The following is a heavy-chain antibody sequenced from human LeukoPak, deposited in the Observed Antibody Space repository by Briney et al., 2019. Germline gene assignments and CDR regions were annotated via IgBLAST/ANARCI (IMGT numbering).Heavy chain of an antibody. CDR1: GYSFINHY. V-gene: IGHV1-46*01. CDR3: ARRHVEYSSSSDPCYFDY. Sequence: ASVKVSCKASGYSFINHYITWVRQAPGQGLEWMGIINPSGGSTSYAQKFQGRVTMTRDMSTSTVYMELGSLRSEDTAVYYCARRHVEYSSSSDPCYFDYWGQGTLVTVSS. CDR2: INPSGGST. D-gene: IGHD6-6*01. J-gene: IGHJ4*02.